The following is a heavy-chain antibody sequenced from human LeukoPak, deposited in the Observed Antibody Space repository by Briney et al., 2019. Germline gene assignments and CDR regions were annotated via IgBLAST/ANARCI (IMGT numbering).Heavy chain of an antibody. D-gene: IGHD3-10*01. V-gene: IGHV1-2*02. Sequence: ASVKVSCKASGYTFTGYYMHWVRQAPGQGLEWMGWINPNSGGTNYAQKFQGRVTMTRDTSISTAYMELSRLRSDDTAVYYCARTLLWFGEFIDYWGQGTLVTVSS. CDR1: GYTFTGYY. J-gene: IGHJ4*02. CDR3: ARTLLWFGEFIDY. CDR2: INPNSGGT.